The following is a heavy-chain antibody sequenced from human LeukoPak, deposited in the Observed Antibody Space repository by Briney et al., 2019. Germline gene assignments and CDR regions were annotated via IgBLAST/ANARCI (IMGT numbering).Heavy chain of an antibody. D-gene: IGHD1-14*01. Sequence: PGRSLRLSCAASGFTFSSYGMHWVRQAPGKGLEWVAVIWYDGSNKYYADSVKGRFTISRDNSKNTLYLQMNSLRADDTAVYYCAKYRTTNAPPRNFDYWGQGALVTVSS. CDR1: GFTFSSYG. V-gene: IGHV3-33*06. J-gene: IGHJ4*02. CDR3: AKYRTTNAPPRNFDY. CDR2: IWYDGSNK.